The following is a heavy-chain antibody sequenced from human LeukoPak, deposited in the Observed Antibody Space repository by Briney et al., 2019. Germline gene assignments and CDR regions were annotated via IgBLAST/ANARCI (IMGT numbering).Heavy chain of an antibody. J-gene: IGHJ4*02. CDR1: GGSISSYY. CDR3: ARTSPGGDYADY. D-gene: IGHD4-17*01. Sequence: SETLSLTCTVSGGSISSYYWSWIRQPPGKGLEWIGYIYYSGSTNYNPSLKSRVTISVDTSKNQFSLKLSSVTAADTAVYYCARTSPGGDYADYWGQGTLVTVSS. CDR2: IYYSGST. V-gene: IGHV4-59*01.